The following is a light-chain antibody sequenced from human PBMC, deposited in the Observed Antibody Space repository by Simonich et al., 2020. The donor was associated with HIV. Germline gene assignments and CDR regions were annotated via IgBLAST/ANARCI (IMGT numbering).Light chain of an antibody. V-gene: IGKV1-39*01. CDR3: QQTYNTPPWT. J-gene: IGKJ1*01. CDR2: AAS. Sequence: DIQMTQSPSSLSASVGDRVTITCRASQYISSYLNCYQQKPGKAPKLLISAASSLQSGVPSRFSGSGAGTDFTLTISSLQPEDFTTYYCQQTYNTPPWTFGQGTKVEIK. CDR1: QYISSY.